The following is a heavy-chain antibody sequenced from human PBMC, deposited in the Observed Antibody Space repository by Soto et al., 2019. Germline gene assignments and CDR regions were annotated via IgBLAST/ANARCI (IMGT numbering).Heavy chain of an antibody. Sequence: SETLSLTCAVYGGSFSSYYWSWIRQPPGKGLEWIGEINHSGSTNYNPSLKSRVTISVDTTKNKFSLKLSSVTAADTAVYYCARGLNDFWSGYYGSGYYYYYMDVWGKGTTVTVSS. D-gene: IGHD3-3*01. CDR2: INHSGST. V-gene: IGHV4-34*01. CDR1: GGSFSSYY. J-gene: IGHJ6*03. CDR3: ARGLNDFWSGYYGSGYYYYYMDV.